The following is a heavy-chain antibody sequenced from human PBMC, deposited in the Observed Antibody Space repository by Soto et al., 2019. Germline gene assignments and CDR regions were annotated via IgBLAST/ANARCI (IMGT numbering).Heavy chain of an antibody. CDR1: GYTFTSYY. Sequence: ASVKVSCKASGYTFTSYYMHWVRQAPGQGLEWMGIINPSGGSTSYAQKFQGRVTMTRDTYTSTVYMEMSSLRSEDTAVYYCARLKGVVVPAAMSYYYYGMDVWGQGTTVTVSS. D-gene: IGHD2-2*01. V-gene: IGHV1-46*01. J-gene: IGHJ6*02. CDR3: ARLKGVVVPAAMSYYYYGMDV. CDR2: INPSGGST.